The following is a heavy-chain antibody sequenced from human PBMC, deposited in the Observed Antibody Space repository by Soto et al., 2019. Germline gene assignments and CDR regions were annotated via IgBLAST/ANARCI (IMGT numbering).Heavy chain of an antibody. V-gene: IGHV4-59*01. J-gene: IGHJ6*02. CDR1: GGSISSYY. CDR3: VTGRHYYYYGMDV. Sequence: PSETLSLTCTVSGGSISSYYWSWIRQPPGKGLEWIGYIYYSGSTNYNPSLKSRVTISVDTSKNQFSLKLSSVTAADTAVYYCVTGRHYYYYGMDVWGQGTTVTVSS. D-gene: IGHD3-10*01. CDR2: IYYSGST.